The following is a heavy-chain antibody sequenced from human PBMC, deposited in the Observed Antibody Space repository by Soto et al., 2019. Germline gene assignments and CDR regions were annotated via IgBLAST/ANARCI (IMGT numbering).Heavy chain of an antibody. CDR1: GFTFSSYS. J-gene: IGHJ4*02. V-gene: IGHV3-21*01. CDR2: ISSSSSYI. D-gene: IGHD1-1*01. CDR3: ARDPLGWNDRDY. Sequence: GGSLRLSCAASGFTFSSYSMNWVRQAPGKGLEWVSSISSSSSYIYYADSVKGRFTISRDNAKNSLYLQMNSLRAEDTAVYYCARDPLGWNDRDYWGQGTLVTVSS.